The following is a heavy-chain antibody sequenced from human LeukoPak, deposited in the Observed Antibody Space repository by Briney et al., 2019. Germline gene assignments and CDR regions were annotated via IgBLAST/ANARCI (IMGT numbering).Heavy chain of an antibody. J-gene: IGHJ4*02. CDR1: GFTLTNYA. CDR3: AKEHMAAAVYYFDY. Sequence: GGSLRLSCAASGFTLTNYAMSWVRQAPGKGLEWVSSINPSSGNTYYADSVKGRFTMFGDNSKNTLYLQMNSLRAEDTAVYYCAKEHMAAAVYYFDYWGQGTLVTVSS. D-gene: IGHD2-15*01. CDR2: INPSSGNT. V-gene: IGHV3-23*01.